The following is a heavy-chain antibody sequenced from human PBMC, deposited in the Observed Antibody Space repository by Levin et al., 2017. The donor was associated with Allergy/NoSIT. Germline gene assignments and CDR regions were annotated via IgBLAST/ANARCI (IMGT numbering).Heavy chain of an antibody. CDR1: GGSISSGGYY. Sequence: SQTLSLTCTVSGGSISSGGYYWSWIRQHPGKGLEWIGYIYYSGSTYYNPSLKSRVTISVDTSKNQFSLKLSSVTAADTAVYYCARVLVVAAKIFDYWGQGTLVTVSS. CDR2: IYYSGST. V-gene: IGHV4-31*03. J-gene: IGHJ4*02. D-gene: IGHD2-15*01. CDR3: ARVLVVAAKIFDY.